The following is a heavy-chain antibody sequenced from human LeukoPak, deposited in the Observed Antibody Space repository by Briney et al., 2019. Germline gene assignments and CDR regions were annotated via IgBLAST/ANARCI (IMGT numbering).Heavy chain of an antibody. D-gene: IGHD3-9*01. CDR2: IYYSGST. V-gene: IGHV4-39*01. J-gene: IGHJ4*02. Sequence: PSETLSLTCTVSGGSISSSSYYWGWIRQPPGKGLEWIGSIYYSGSTYYNPSLKSRVTISVDTSKNQFSLKLRSVTAADTAVYYCARQEEGYDILRHNWYYFDYWGQGTLVTVSS. CDR1: GGSISSSSYY. CDR3: ARQEEGYDILRHNWYYFDY.